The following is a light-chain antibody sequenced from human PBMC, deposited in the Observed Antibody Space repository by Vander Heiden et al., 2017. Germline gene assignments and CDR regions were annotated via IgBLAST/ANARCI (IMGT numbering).Light chain of an antibody. CDR3: LLAYSSARV. CDR1: TGAVTSGHY. Sequence: QAVVTQAPSLTVSPGGPVTLTCVSSTGAVTSGHYPYWFQQKPGHDLRTLIYDTTKTHAWTPDRFSGSLRGGKAAPTLSGAQPEDEDEYDCLLAYSSARVFGTGTKVTGL. J-gene: IGLJ1*01. CDR2: DTT. V-gene: IGLV7-46*01.